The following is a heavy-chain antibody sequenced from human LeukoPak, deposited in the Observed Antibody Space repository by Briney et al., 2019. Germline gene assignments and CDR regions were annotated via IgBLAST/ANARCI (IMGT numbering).Heavy chain of an antibody. V-gene: IGHV1-24*01. D-gene: IGHD3-9*01. Sequence: ASVKVSCTVSGYTLTELSMHWVRQAPGKGLEWMGGFDPEDGETIYAQKFQGRVTMTEDTSTDTAYMELSSLRSEDTAVYYCATVTDILTGYYGVGNWFDPWGQGTLVTVSS. J-gene: IGHJ5*02. CDR3: ATVTDILTGYYGVGNWFDP. CDR2: FDPEDGET. CDR1: GYTLTELS.